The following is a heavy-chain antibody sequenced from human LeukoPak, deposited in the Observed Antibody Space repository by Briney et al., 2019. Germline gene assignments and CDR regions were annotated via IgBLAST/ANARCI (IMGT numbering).Heavy chain of an antibody. CDR3: ARHPTRKDTQTDVP. D-gene: IGHD2-15*01. V-gene: IGHV4-39*01. J-gene: IGHJ5*02. CDR1: GGSISSSSYY. Sequence: SETLSLTCTVSGGSISSSSYYWGWIRQPPGKGLEWIGSIYYSGSTYYNPSLKSRVTISVDTSKNQFSLRLSSVTAADTAVYYCARHPTRKDTQTDVPWGQGTLVTVSS. CDR2: IYYSGST.